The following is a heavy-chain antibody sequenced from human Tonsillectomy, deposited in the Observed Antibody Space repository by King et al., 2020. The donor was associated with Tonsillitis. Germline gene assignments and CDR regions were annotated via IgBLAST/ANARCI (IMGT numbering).Heavy chain of an antibody. CDR3: TTDTSTGYYYYYYYGMDL. D-gene: IGHD6-19*01. Sequence: VQLVESGGGLVKPGGSLRLSCAASGFTFSNAWMTWVRQAPGKGLEWVGRIKSKTNGGTTDYAAPVKGRFTISRDDSKNTLYLQMNSLKTEDTAVYFCTTDTSTGYYYYYYYGMDLWGQGTTVTVSS. CDR1: GFTFSNAW. V-gene: IGHV3-15*01. CDR2: IKSKTNGGTT. J-gene: IGHJ6*02.